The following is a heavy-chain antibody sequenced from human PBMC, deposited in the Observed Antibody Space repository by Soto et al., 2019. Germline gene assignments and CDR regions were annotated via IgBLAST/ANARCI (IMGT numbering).Heavy chain of an antibody. D-gene: IGHD2-15*01. CDR2: INPNSGGT. CDR1: GYTFTGYY. V-gene: IGHV1-2*04. J-gene: IGHJ4*02. CDR3: ARCSGGSCTYFDY. Sequence: ASVKVSCKASGYTFTGYYMHWVRQAPGQGLEWMGWINPNSGGTNYAQKFQGWVTMTRDTSISTAYMELSRLRSDDTAVYYCARCSGGSCTYFDYWGQGTLVTVSS.